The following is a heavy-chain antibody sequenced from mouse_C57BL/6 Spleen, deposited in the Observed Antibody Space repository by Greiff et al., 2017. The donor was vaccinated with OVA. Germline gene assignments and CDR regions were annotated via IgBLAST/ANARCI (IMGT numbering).Heavy chain of an antibody. CDR1: GYTFTSYW. CDR3: ARPGLWWYCDV. Sequence: QVQLQQPGAELVRPGSSVKLSCKASGYTFTSYWMDWVKQRPGQGLEWIGNIYPSDSETHYNQKFKDKATLTVDKSSSTAYMQLSSLTSEDSAVYYCARPGLWWYCDVWGTGTTVTVSS. CDR2: IYPSDSET. D-gene: IGHD6-5*01. J-gene: IGHJ1*03. V-gene: IGHV1-61*01.